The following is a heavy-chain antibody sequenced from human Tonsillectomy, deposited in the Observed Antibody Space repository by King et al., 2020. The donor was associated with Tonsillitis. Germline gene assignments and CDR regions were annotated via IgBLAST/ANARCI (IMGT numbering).Heavy chain of an antibody. D-gene: IGHD6-13*01. CDR3: ARFKGIASSPDY. V-gene: IGHV3-21*01. CDR1: GFTFSSYS. J-gene: IGHJ4*02. Sequence: VRLVESGGGLVKPGGSLRLSCAASGFTFSSYSMNWVRQAPGKGLEWVSSISSSSSYIYYADSVKGRFTISRDNAKNSLYLQMNSLRAEDTAVYYCARFKGIASSPDYWGQGTLVTVSS. CDR2: ISSSSSYI.